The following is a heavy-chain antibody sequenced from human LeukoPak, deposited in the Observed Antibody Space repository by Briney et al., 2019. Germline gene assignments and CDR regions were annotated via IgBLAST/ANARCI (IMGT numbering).Heavy chain of an antibody. Sequence: GRSLRLSCAASGITFRTYAMHWVRQAPGKGLEWVAVISHDGNDKYYADSVKGRFTISRDNSKNTLYLQMNSLRAEDTAVYYCAKDREGGSSGWYEIKDLFDYWGQGTLVTVSS. CDR1: GITFRTYA. D-gene: IGHD6-19*01. J-gene: IGHJ4*02. CDR3: AKDREGGSSGWYEIKDLFDY. V-gene: IGHV3-30-3*01. CDR2: ISHDGNDK.